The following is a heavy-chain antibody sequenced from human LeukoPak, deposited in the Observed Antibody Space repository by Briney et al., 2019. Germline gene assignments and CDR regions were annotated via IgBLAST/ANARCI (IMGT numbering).Heavy chain of an antibody. CDR2: IYYDTST. V-gene: IGHV4-39*07. J-gene: IGHJ4*02. Sequence: PSETLSLTCTVSGGSISSSSYYWGWIRQPPGKGLEWIGNIYYDTSTYYNPSLKSRVTISVDTSKNQFSLKLNSVTAADTAVYYCARGGGAFCGSDCHRNFDFWGQGTLVTVSS. CDR3: ARGGGAFCGSDCHRNFDF. CDR1: GGSISSSSYY. D-gene: IGHD2-21*02.